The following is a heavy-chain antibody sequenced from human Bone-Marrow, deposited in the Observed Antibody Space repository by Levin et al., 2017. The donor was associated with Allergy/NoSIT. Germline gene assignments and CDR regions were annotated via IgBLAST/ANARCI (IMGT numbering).Heavy chain of an antibody. Sequence: PGGSLRLSCAASRFTFSSYAMNWVRQAPGKGLEWVSAITDSGGNIYYADSVQGRFTISRDNSNNTLYLQMNSLRAEDTAVYYCAKGLYSFAQDSGMDVWGLGTTVTVSS. J-gene: IGHJ6*02. CDR1: RFTFSSYA. V-gene: IGHV3-23*01. CDR2: ITDSGGNI. D-gene: IGHD5-18*01. CDR3: AKGLYSFAQDSGMDV.